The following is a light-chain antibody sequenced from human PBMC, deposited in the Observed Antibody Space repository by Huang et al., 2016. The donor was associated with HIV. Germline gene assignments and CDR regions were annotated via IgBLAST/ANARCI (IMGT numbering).Light chain of an antibody. J-gene: IGKJ4*01. CDR1: RSVSTN. V-gene: IGKV3-15*01. CDR2: GSS. CDR3: HQYNNWRLS. Sequence: EIVMTQSLATLSVSPGERVTLSCRANRSVSTNLAWYQQRPGQAPRLLIYGSSTRAPGIPARFSGSGSGTDFSLTISSLQSEDFALYYCHQYNNWRLSFGGGTRVDI.